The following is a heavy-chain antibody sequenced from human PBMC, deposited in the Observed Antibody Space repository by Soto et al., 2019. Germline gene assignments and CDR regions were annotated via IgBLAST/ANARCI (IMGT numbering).Heavy chain of an antibody. CDR1: GFTFTSSA. Sequence: GASVKVSCKASGFTFTSSAVQWVRQARGQRLGWIGWIVVGSGNTNYAQKFQERVTITTDMSTSTAYMELSSLRSEDTAVYYCAVSRWLQFDEPAYWGQGTLVTVSS. CDR2: IVVGSGNT. J-gene: IGHJ4*02. D-gene: IGHD5-12*01. CDR3: AVSRWLQFDEPAY. V-gene: IGHV1-58*01.